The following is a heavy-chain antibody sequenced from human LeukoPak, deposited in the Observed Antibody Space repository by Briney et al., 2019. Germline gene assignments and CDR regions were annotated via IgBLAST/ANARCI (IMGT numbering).Heavy chain of an antibody. CDR1: GGSFSGYS. J-gene: IGHJ3*02. D-gene: IGHD6-13*01. V-gene: IGHV4-30-2*01. Sequence: PSETLSLTCAVYGGSFSGYSWSWIRQPPGKGLEWIGYIYHSGSTYYNPSLKSRVTISVDRSKNQFSLKLSSVTAADTAVYYCARAHSSSWFEGYSAFDIWGQGTMVTVSS. CDR2: IYHSGST. CDR3: ARAHSSSWFEGYSAFDI.